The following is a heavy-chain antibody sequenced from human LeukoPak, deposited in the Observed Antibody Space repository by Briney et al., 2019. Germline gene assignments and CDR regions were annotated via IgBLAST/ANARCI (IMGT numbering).Heavy chain of an antibody. Sequence: PGGSLRLSCAVSGFTFSSYAMSWVRQAPGKGLEWVSGISSGGDTTEYADSVKGRFTIARDNSKNTLYLQMNSQRAEDTAQYYCASDGDSSWAYGMDVWGQGTTVTVSS. J-gene: IGHJ6*02. CDR3: ASDGDSSWAYGMDV. V-gene: IGHV3-23*01. CDR1: GFTFSSYA. CDR2: ISSGGDTT. D-gene: IGHD6-13*01.